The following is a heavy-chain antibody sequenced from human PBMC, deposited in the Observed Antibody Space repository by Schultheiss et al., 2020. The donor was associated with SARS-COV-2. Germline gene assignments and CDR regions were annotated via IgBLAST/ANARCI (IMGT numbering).Heavy chain of an antibody. CDR1: GFSLSTGGMC. V-gene: IGHV2-70*01. D-gene: IGHD6-19*01. CDR2: IDWDDDT. CDR3: ARPNSCGSGWYFFDY. Sequence: SGPTLVKPTQTLTLTCTFSGFSLSTGGMCVGWIRQPPGKALEWLALIDWDDDTYYSTSLQTRLTISKGTSKNQVVLTMTNMHPVDTATYYCARPNSCGSGWYFFDYWGQGALVTVSS. J-gene: IGHJ4*02.